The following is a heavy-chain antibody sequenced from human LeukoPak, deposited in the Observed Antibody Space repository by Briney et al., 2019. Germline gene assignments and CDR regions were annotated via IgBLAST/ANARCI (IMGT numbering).Heavy chain of an antibody. CDR1: GYTFTSYG. D-gene: IGHD3-10*01. J-gene: IGHJ4*02. CDR3: ARDPLWFGESYFDY. CDR2: ISAYNGNT. V-gene: IGHV1-18*01. Sequence: ASVKVSCKASGYTFTSYGISWVRQAPGQGLEWMGWISAYNGNTNYAQKLQGRVTMTTDTSTSTAYMELRSLRSDDTAVYYCARDPLWFGESYFDYWGQGTLVTVSS.